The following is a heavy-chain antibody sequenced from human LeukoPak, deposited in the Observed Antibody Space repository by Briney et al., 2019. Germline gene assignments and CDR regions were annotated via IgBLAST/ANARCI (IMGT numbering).Heavy chain of an antibody. J-gene: IGHJ4*02. D-gene: IGHD1-1*01. CDR3: ARDRATGTTIDY. Sequence: ASVKVSCTASGYTFTSYYMHCVRQAPGQRLEWMGIINPSGGSTSYAQKFQGRVTMTRDTSTSTVYMELSSLRSEDTAVYYCARDRATGTTIDYWGQGTLVTVSS. V-gene: IGHV1-46*01. CDR1: GYTFTSYY. CDR2: INPSGGST.